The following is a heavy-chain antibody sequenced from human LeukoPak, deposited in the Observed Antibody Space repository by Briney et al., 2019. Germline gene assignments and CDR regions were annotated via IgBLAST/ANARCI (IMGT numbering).Heavy chain of an antibody. J-gene: IGHJ5*02. CDR1: GGSISSSSYY. CDR3: ARRAYGDYGNWFDP. CDR2: IYYSGST. V-gene: IGHV4-39*01. D-gene: IGHD4-17*01. Sequence: SETLSLTCTVSGGSISSSSYYWGWIRQPPGKGLEWIGSIYYSGSTYYNPSLKSRVTISVDTSKNQFSLKLSSVTAADTAVYYCARRAYGDYGNWFDPWGQGTLVPLSS.